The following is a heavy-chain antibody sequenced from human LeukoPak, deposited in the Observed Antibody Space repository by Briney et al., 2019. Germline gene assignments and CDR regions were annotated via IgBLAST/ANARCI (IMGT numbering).Heavy chain of an antibody. CDR1: GFAVSNNY. J-gene: IGHJ4*02. Sequence: GVTLRLSCAASGFAVSNNYMTWVRQAPGKGLEWVSVIYKDGSTYYADSVKGRFTISRDNSKNTVYLQMNSLRAEDTAVYYCARGYCSGRSCYMWYSDYWGQGTLVTVSS. D-gene: IGHD2-15*01. CDR2: IYKDGST. CDR3: ARGYCSGRSCYMWYSDY. V-gene: IGHV3-53*01.